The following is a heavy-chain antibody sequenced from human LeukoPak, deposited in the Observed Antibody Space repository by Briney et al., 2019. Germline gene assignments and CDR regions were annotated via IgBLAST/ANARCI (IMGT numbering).Heavy chain of an antibody. D-gene: IGHD3-22*01. Sequence: SQTLSLTCTVSGGSISSGSYYWSWIRQPAGKGLEWIGRIYTSGSTNYNPSFKSRVTISVDTSKNQFSLKLSSVTAADTAVYYCAREGHDYYDSSGYYGRNWFDPWGQGTLVTVSS. CDR3: AREGHDYYDSSGYYGRNWFDP. V-gene: IGHV4-61*02. CDR2: IYTSGST. CDR1: GGSISSGSYY. J-gene: IGHJ5*02.